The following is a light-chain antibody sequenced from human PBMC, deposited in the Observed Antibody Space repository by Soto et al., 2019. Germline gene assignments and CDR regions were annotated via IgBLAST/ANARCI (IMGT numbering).Light chain of an antibody. V-gene: IGKV1-39*01. CDR2: TAS. J-gene: IGKJ2*01. CDR3: QRSHSIPYT. CDR1: QTFSSY. Sequence: DIQMTQSPSSLSASVGDRVTITCRASQTFSSYLNWYQQKPGKAPKLLIYTASSLQSGVPPRFSGSGSGTDFNLTISSLQPEDFATYYCQRSHSIPYTFGQETKLDIK.